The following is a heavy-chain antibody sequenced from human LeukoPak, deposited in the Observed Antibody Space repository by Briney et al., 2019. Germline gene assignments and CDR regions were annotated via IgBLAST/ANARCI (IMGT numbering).Heavy chain of an antibody. CDR2: ISWNSGSI. J-gene: IGHJ4*02. Sequence: GGSLRLSCAASGFTFDDYAMHWVRHAPGKGLEWVSGISWNSGSIGYADSVKGRFTISRDNAKNSLYLQMNSLRAEDMALYYCAKDILPTVTTISHFDYWGQGTLVTVSS. D-gene: IGHD4-17*01. CDR3: AKDILPTVTTISHFDY. CDR1: GFTFDDYA. V-gene: IGHV3-9*03.